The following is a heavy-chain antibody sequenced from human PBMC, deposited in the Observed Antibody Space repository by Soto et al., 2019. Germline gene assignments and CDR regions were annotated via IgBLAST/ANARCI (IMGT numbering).Heavy chain of an antibody. CDR3: ARGGSLELRAFDI. CDR2: IIPILGIA. D-gene: IGHD1-7*01. Sequence: ASVKVSCKASGGTFSSYTISWVRQAPGQGLEWMGRIIPILGIANYAQKFQGRVTITADKSTSTAYMELSSLRSEDTAVYYCARGGSLELRAFDIWGQGTMVTVSS. CDR1: GGTFSSYT. V-gene: IGHV1-69*02. J-gene: IGHJ3*02.